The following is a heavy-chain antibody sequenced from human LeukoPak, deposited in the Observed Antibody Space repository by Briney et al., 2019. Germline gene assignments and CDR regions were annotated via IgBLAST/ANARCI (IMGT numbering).Heavy chain of an antibody. CDR2: IYYSGST. D-gene: IGHD3-16*02. J-gene: IGHJ4*02. Sequence: SETLSLTCTVSGGSISSYYWSWIRQPPGKGLEWIGYIYYSGSTNYNPSLKSRVTISVDTSKNQFSLKLSSVTAADTAVYYCARGGSFYGAFDYWGQGTLVTVSS. CDR3: ARGGSFYGAFDY. CDR1: GGSISSYY. V-gene: IGHV4-59*01.